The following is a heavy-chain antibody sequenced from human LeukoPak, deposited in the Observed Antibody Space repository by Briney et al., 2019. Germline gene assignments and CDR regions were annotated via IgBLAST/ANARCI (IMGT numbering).Heavy chain of an antibody. CDR1: GFTFSNFW. CDR3: ARGSPGWFDY. V-gene: IGHV3-74*01. J-gene: IGHJ5*01. Sequence: GGSLRLSCAASGFTFSNFWMHWVRQGPGKGLEWISRLQSDGGGRNSADSVKGRFTVSRDNTKNTLYLQMSSLRVEDTAVYYCARGSPGWFDYWGQGTLVTVSS. CDR2: LQSDGGGR. D-gene: IGHD1-26*01.